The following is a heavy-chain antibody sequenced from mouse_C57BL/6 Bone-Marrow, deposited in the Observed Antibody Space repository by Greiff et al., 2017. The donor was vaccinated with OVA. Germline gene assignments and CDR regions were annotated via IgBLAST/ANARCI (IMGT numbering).Heavy chain of an antibody. Sequence: VQLQQSGAELAKPGASVKLSCKASGYTFTSYWMHWVNQRPGQGLEWIGYINPSSGYTKYNQKFKAKATLTDNKAASTSDMQMSRLTYEDAGVYYCTRSAGNSLAYWGQGTMVTVSA. CDR1: GYTFTSYW. D-gene: IGHD2-1*01. CDR3: TRSAGNSLAY. CDR2: INPSSGYT. J-gene: IGHJ3*01. V-gene: IGHV1-7*01.